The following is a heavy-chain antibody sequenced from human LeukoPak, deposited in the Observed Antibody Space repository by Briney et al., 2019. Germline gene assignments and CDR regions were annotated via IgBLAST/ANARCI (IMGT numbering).Heavy chain of an antibody. CDR3: ARVGGIRRCMDV. CDR1: GGSISSYY. D-gene: IGHD1-26*01. CDR2: IYYSGST. Sequence: SETLSLTCTVYGGSISSYYWSWLRQPPGKGLEWIGYIYYSGSTNYNHSLKSRVTISVDTSKNQFSLKLGSVTAADTAVYYCARVGGIRRCMDVWGQGTTVTVSS. V-gene: IGHV4-59*01. J-gene: IGHJ6*02.